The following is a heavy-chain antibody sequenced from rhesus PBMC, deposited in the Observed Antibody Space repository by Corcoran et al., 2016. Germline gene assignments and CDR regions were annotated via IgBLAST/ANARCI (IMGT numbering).Heavy chain of an antibody. CDR3: ARDLGATNWNDVEYGLDS. V-gene: IGHV4-106*01. J-gene: IGHJ6*01. D-gene: IGHD1-7*02. Sequence: QVQLQESGPGLVKPSETLSLTCAVSGGSISDDYYWSWIRQPPGKGVEWIGYIYGSGGGTNYNPSLTNRVTISIATSKNQFSLKLSSVTAADTAVYYCARDLGATNWNDVEYGLDSWGQGVVVTVSS. CDR2: IYGSGGGT. CDR1: GGSISDDYY.